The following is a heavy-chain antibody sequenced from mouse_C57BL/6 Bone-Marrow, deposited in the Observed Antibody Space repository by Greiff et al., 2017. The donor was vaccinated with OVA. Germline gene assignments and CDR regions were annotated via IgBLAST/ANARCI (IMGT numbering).Heavy chain of an antibody. CDR2: IWSDGST. CDR3: ARQAPYSNYEYFDV. J-gene: IGHJ1*03. Sequence: VQLQQSGPGLVAPSQSLSITCTVSGFSLTSYGVHWVRQPPGKGLEWLVVIWSDGSTTYNSALKSRLSISKDNSKSQVFLKMNSLQTDDTAMYYCARQAPYSNYEYFDVWGTGTTVTVSS. V-gene: IGHV2-6-1*01. CDR1: GFSLTSYG. D-gene: IGHD2-5*01.